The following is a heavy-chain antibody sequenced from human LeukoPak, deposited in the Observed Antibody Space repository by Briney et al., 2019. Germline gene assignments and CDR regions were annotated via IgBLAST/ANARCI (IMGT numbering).Heavy chain of an antibody. CDR3: AMPGYSYGYVYY. J-gene: IGHJ4*02. CDR1: GFTFSSYW. CDR2: ISSSSSYI. Sequence: GGSLRLSCAASGFTFSSYWMSWVRQAPGKGLEWVSFISSSSSYIYYADSVKGRFTISRDNAKNSLYLQMNSLRAEDTAVYYCAMPGYSYGYVYYWGQGTLVTVSS. D-gene: IGHD5-18*01. V-gene: IGHV3-21*01.